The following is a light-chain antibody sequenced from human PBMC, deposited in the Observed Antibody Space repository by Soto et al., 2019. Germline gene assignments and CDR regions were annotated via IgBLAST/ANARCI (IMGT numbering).Light chain of an antibody. J-gene: IGLJ3*02. CDR2: SNN. V-gene: IGLV1-44*01. Sequence: QSVLTQPPSASGTPGQRVTISCSGSSSNIGSNTVNWYQQLPGTAPKHLIFSNNQRPSGVPDRFSGSKSVTSASLAISGLQPEDEADYYCAAWDDSLSWLFGGGTKLTVL. CDR1: SSNIGSNT. CDR3: AAWDDSLSWL.